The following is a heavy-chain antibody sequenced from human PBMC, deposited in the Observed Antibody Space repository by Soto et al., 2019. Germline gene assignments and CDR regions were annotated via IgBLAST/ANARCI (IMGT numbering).Heavy chain of an antibody. Sequence: TLSLTCTVSGGSISSYYWSWIRQPPGKGLEWIGYIYYSGSTNYNPSLKSRVTISVDTSKNQFSLKLSSVTAADTAVYYCARVGYSYGIDNWFDPWGQGTLVTVSS. CDR3: ARVGYSYGIDNWFDP. CDR2: IYYSGST. J-gene: IGHJ5*02. D-gene: IGHD5-18*01. V-gene: IGHV4-59*01. CDR1: GGSISSYY.